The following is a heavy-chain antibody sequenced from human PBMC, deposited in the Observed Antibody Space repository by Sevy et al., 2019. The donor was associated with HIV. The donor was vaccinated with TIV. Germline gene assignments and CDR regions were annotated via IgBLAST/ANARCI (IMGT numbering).Heavy chain of an antibody. V-gene: IGHV3-23*01. CDR2: FSGTDGSGTDGTT. Sequence: GGSLRLSCAASGFKFDNYDFSWVRQAPGKGLEWVSGFSGTDGSGTDGTTYYTDSVKGRFIISRDNSKNTEYLEMNSLRVDGTAVYYCAKAARYSSVWYSTGEPFDYWGQGTLVTVSS. CDR1: GFKFDNYD. CDR3: AKAARYSSVWYSTGEPFDY. D-gene: IGHD6-13*01. J-gene: IGHJ4*02.